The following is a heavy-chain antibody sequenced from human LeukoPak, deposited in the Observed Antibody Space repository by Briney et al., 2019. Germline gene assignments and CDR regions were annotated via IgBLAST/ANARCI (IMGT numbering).Heavy chain of an antibody. V-gene: IGHV1-2*02. Sequence: ASVKVSCKASGYTFTGYYMHWVRQAPGQGLEWMGWINPNSGGTNYAQKFQGRVTMTRDTSISTAYMELSRLRSDDTAVYYCARGPRGYDILPGYYYPTPDYWGQGTLVTVSS. J-gene: IGHJ4*02. CDR1: GYTFTGYY. D-gene: IGHD3-9*01. CDR3: ARGPRGYDILPGYYYPTPDY. CDR2: INPNSGGT.